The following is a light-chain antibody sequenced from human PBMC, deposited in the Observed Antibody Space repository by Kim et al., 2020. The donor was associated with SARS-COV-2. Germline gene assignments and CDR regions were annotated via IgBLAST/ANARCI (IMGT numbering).Light chain of an antibody. CDR2: EDR. CDR1: ELGDKN. J-gene: IGLJ2*01. V-gene: IGLV3-1*01. CDR3: QAWDSSTVL. Sequence: SYELTQPPSVSVSPGQTAIITCSGNELGDKNVCWYQQKAGQSPVLVIYEDRKRPSGIPERVSSSNSGNTATLTISGTQAMDEADYYCQAWDSSTVLFGGGTQLTVL.